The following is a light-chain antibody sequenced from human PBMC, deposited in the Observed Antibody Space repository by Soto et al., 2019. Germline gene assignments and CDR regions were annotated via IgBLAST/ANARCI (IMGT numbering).Light chain of an antibody. V-gene: IGKV4-1*01. CDR1: QSVLYSSNNKNY. CDR2: WAS. J-gene: IGKJ4*01. CDR3: QHYYSTPLT. Sequence: DIVMTQSPDSLAVSLGERATINCKSSQSVLYSSNNKNYLAWYQQKPGQPPKLLIYWASTRESGVPDRFSGSGSGTDVTLTISSLQAEDVAVYYCQHYYSTPLTFGGGTKVEIK.